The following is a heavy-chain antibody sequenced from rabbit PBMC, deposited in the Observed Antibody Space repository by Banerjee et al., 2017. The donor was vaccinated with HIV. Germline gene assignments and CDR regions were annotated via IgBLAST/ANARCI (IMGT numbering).Heavy chain of an antibody. V-gene: IGHV1S45*01. CDR1: GFTLSSDW. CDR2: INTISGNT. Sequence: QQHLEESGGGLVKPGGTLKLSCKASGFTLSSDWMCWVRQAPGKGLELIACINTISGNTVYASWAKGRFTISKTSSTTVTLQMTSLTAADTATYFCARDLAGVIGWNFNLWGPGTLVTVS. J-gene: IGHJ4*01. D-gene: IGHD4-1*01. CDR3: ARDLAGVIGWNFNL.